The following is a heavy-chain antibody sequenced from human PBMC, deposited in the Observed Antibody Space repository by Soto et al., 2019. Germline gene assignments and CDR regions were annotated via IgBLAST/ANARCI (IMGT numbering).Heavy chain of an antibody. J-gene: IGHJ4*02. CDR3: VGRIVGAPPLDY. CDR2: ISYDGGTK. CDR1: GFTFSSCT. D-gene: IGHD1-26*01. Sequence: QVHLVESGGGVVQPGRSLRLSCAASGFTFSSCTMHWVRQAPGKGLEWMAVISYDGGTKYFADSVKGRFTISRDNSKNTLSLEMNSLSPADTAVYYCVGRIVGAPPLDYWGQGTLVTVSS. V-gene: IGHV3-30-3*01.